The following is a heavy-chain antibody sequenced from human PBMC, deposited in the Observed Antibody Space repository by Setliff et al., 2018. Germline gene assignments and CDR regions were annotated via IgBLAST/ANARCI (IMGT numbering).Heavy chain of an antibody. CDR3: AGLFRDGWNYFDS. D-gene: IGHD2-21*01. V-gene: IGHV4-39*02. Sequence: ASETLSLTCTVSGGSINTYPYYWGWIRQPPGKGLEWIGNIYHTGITYYNPSLKSRVTISVDTSKSLLSLKLSSVTTTDTAVYYCAGLFRDGWNYFDSWGQGTLVTVSS. J-gene: IGHJ4*02. CDR1: GGSINTYPYY. CDR2: IYHTGIT.